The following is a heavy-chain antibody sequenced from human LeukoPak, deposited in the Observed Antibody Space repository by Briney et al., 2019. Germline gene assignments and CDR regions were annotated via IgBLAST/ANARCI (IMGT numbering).Heavy chain of an antibody. J-gene: IGHJ4*02. CDR2: INPSGGST. CDR3: ARGTPFGSGSYNGY. CDR1: GYTFSDYY. D-gene: IGHD3-10*01. Sequence: ASVKVSCKASGYTFSDYYIHWVRQAPGQGLEWMGIINPSGGSTSYAQKFQGRLTMTRDTSTNTVYMELSSLRSEDTAVYYCARGTPFGSGSYNGYWGQGTLVTVSS. V-gene: IGHV1-46*01.